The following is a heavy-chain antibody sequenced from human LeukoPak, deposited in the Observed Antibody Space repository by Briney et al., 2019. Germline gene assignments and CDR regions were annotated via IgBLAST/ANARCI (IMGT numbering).Heavy chain of an antibody. CDR2: IYYTGKT. CDR1: GDFISSSSYY. Sequence: PSETLSLTCTVSGDFISSSSYYWGWIRQPPGKGLEWIGDIYYTGKTYYNPSLKSRVFVSIDTSKNYFSLNLNFVTDADTAVYYCARRRYYNSTGYFEWGRGSLVTVSS. J-gene: IGHJ1*01. V-gene: IGHV4-39*02. D-gene: IGHD3-22*01. CDR3: ARRRYYNSTGYFE.